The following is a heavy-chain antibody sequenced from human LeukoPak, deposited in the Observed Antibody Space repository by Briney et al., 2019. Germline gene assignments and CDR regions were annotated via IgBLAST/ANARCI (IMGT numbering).Heavy chain of an antibody. Sequence: GGSLRLSCAASGFTFSSYAMSWVCQAPGKGLEWVSAISGSGGSTYYADSVEGRFTISRDNSKNTLYLQMNSLRAEDTAVYYCAKARSVGEYYFDYWGQGTLVTVSS. D-gene: IGHD3-10*01. CDR2: ISGSGGST. CDR3: AKARSVGEYYFDY. V-gene: IGHV3-23*01. J-gene: IGHJ4*02. CDR1: GFTFSSYA.